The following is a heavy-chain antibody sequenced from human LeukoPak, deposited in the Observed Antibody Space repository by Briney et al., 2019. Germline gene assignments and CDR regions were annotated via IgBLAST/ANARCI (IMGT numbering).Heavy chain of an antibody. Sequence: GGSLRLSCAGSGFTFNRFGIHWVRQAPGKGLEWVALIRYDGNDHWYGDSAKGRFTISRDNSRDTVYLQMDGLRDEDTAVYYCARWGIVGHDAFDLWGQGTMVTVS. CDR3: ARWGIVGHDAFDL. J-gene: IGHJ3*01. CDR2: IRYDGNDH. V-gene: IGHV3-33*01. D-gene: IGHD1-26*01. CDR1: GFTFNRFG.